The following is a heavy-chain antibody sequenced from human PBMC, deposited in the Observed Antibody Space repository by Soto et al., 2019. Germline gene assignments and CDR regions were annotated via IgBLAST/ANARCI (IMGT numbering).Heavy chain of an antibody. CDR3: ARSIAAAGEGYFDY. J-gene: IGHJ4*02. CDR2: IIPIIGTA. D-gene: IGHD6-13*01. Sequence: GASVKVSCKAPGGTFSSYAISWVRQAPGQGLEWMGGIIPIIGTANYAQKFQGRVTITADASTSTAYMELRSLRSDDTAVYYCARSIAAAGEGYFDYWGQGTLVTVSS. V-gene: IGHV1-69*13. CDR1: GGTFSSYA.